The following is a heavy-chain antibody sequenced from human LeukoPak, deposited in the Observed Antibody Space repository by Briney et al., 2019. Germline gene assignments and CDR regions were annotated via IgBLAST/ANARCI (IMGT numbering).Heavy chain of an antibody. J-gene: IGHJ3*02. V-gene: IGHV1-69*01. CDR1: GGTFSSYA. Sequence: SVKVSCKASGGTFSSYAISWVRQAPGQGLEWTGGIIPIFGTANYAQKFQGRVTITADESTSTAYMELSSLRSEDTAVYYCARDRQLDPTEDAFDIWGQGTMVTVSS. CDR2: IIPIFGTA. CDR3: ARDRQLDPTEDAFDI. D-gene: IGHD1-1*01.